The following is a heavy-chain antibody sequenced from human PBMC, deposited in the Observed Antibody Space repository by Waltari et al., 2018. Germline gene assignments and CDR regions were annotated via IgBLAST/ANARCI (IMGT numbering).Heavy chain of an antibody. D-gene: IGHD5-18*01. CDR1: GFTFRFHS. V-gene: IGHV3-30*07. Sequence: QVQLVESGGGVVHPGRSLSLPCEASGFTFRFHSLPWVRQAPGKGLEWVAGISYDGSDEYYADSVKGRFTISRDDSKDTVNLQMNSLRPEDTAVYYCARDGPLQIQSWYSFDYWGQGTLVTVSS. CDR3: ARDGPLQIQSWYSFDY. J-gene: IGHJ4*02. CDR2: ISYDGSDE.